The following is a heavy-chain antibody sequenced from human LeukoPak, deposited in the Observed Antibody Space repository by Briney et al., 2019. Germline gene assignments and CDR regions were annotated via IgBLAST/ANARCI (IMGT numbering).Heavy chain of an antibody. CDR3: ARGYCSSTSCYPSDAFDI. CDR1: GFTFSSYG. V-gene: IGHV3-33*01. CDR2: VWYDGSNK. Sequence: GRSLRLSCAASGFTFSSYGMHWVRQAPGKGLEWVAVVWYDGSNKYYADSVKGRFTISRDNSKNTLYLQMNSLRAEDTAVYYCARGYCSSTSCYPSDAFDIWGQGTMVTVSS. J-gene: IGHJ3*02. D-gene: IGHD2-2*01.